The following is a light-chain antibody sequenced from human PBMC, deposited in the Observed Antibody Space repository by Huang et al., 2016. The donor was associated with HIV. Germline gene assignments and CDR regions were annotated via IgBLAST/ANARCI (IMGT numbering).Light chain of an antibody. Sequence: DIQVTQSPSSLSASVGDRVTVTCRTSRCICDSLVWYQQKPGRAPKLLVYAASRLESGVPARFSGSGAGADFTLTINNLQPEDFATYYCQQYYGTPYTFGQGTKVEIK. CDR3: QQYYGTPYT. CDR1: RCICDS. J-gene: IGKJ2*01. CDR2: AAS. V-gene: IGKV1-NL1*01.